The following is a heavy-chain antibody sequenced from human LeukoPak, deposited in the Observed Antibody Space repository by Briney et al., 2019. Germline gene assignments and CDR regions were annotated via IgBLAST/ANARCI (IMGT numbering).Heavy chain of an antibody. J-gene: IGHJ4*02. CDR2: ISAGGDRT. D-gene: IGHD3-22*01. V-gene: IGHV3-23*01. CDR1: GFTFSDHA. CDR3: AYLDSSGYYYGRSRY. Sequence: GGSLRLSCAASGFTFSDHAMSWVRQTPAKGLESVSSISAGGDRTHYADSVKGRFTVSRDNSKNTLYLHMNSLRAEDTAVYFCAYLDSSGYYYGRSRYWGQGTPVTVSS.